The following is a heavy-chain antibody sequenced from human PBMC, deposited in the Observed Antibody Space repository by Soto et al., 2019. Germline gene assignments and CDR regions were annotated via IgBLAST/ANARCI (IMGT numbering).Heavy chain of an antibody. CDR2: ISYDGYNK. V-gene: IGHV3-30-3*01. Sequence: QVQLVESGGGVVQPGRSLRLSCTASGFNSNNYAFHWVRQAPGKGLEWVAVISYDGYNKFYADSVRGRFTVSRDNSKSTLYVQMNSLRAEDTAVYYCARRQDYGGPHYFHGLDVWGQGTAVIVSS. CDR1: GFNSNNYA. J-gene: IGHJ6*02. D-gene: IGHD3-16*01. CDR3: ARRQDYGGPHYFHGLDV.